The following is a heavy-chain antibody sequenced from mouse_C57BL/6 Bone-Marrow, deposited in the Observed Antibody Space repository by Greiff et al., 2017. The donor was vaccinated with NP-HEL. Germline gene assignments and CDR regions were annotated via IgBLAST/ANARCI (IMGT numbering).Heavy chain of an antibody. Sequence: VQLQQPGAELVRPGTSVKLSCKASGYTFTSYWMHWVKQRPGQGLEWIGVIDPSDSYSNYNQKFKGKATLTVDTSSCTAYMQLSSLTSEDSAVYYCARPTTVVTSMDYWGQGTSVTVSS. CDR1: GYTFTSYW. V-gene: IGHV1-59*01. CDR2: IDPSDSYS. D-gene: IGHD1-1*01. J-gene: IGHJ4*01. CDR3: ARPTTVVTSMDY.